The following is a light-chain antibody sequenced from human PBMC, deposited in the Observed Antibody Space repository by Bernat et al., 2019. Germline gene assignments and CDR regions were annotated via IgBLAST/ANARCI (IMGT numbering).Light chain of an antibody. V-gene: IGLV6-57*01. CDR2: KDN. Sequence: NFILTQPHSVSESPGKTVTISCTRSGGSITTNYVQWYQQRPGSSPTSVIYKDNQRSSGVPDRFSGSIDGTSNSAFLTISGLKTEDEADYFCHSYDILHQVFGGGTKLTVL. CDR1: GGSITTNY. J-gene: IGLJ3*02. CDR3: HSYDILHQV.